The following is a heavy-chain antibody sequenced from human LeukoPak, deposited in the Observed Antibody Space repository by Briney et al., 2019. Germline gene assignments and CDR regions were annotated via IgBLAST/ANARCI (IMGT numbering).Heavy chain of an antibody. CDR1: GYTFTSYG. Sequence: ASVKVSCKASGYTFTSYGISWVRQAPGQGLEWMGGIIPIFGTANYAQKFQGRVTITTDESTSTAYMELSSLRSEDTAVYYCAREWYSSGWYGGSVSFDIWGQGTMVTVSS. D-gene: IGHD6-19*01. CDR3: AREWYSSGWYGGSVSFDI. CDR2: IIPIFGTA. V-gene: IGHV1-69*05. J-gene: IGHJ3*02.